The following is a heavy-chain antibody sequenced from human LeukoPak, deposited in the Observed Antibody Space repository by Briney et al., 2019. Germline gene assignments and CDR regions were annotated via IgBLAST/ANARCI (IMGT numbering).Heavy chain of an antibody. CDR3: ARASSPNYGDYVYYYYYYMDV. CDR2: INHSGST. D-gene: IGHD4-17*01. J-gene: IGHJ6*03. V-gene: IGHV4-34*01. CDR1: GGSFSGHY. Sequence: SETLSLTCAVYGGSFSGHYWSWIRQPPGKGLEWIGEINHSGSTNYNPSLKSRVTISVDTSKNQFSLKLSSVTAADTAVYYCARASSPNYGDYVYYYYYYMDVWGKGTTVTVSS.